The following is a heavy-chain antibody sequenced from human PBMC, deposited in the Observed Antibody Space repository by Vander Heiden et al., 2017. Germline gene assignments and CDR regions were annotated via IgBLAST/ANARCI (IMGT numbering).Heavy chain of an antibody. CDR3: AKDLTTMTPYDAFDF. Sequence: VQLVESGGVVVEPGGYLGPSCAASGFIFGDYLMHWVRQAPGKGLEWVSLITWDGSSTYHADSVKGRFTISRDNGKKSLYLQMNSLRTEDTALYYCAKDLTTMTPYDAFDFWGQGTMVTVSS. V-gene: IGHV3-43*01. CDR2: ITWDGSST. J-gene: IGHJ3*01. D-gene: IGHD4-17*01. CDR1: GFIFGDYL.